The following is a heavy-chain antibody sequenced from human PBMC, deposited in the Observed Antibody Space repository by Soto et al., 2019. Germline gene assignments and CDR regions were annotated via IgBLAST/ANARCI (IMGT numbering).Heavy chain of an antibody. V-gene: IGHV1-46*01. CDR2: IDPGAGST. J-gene: IGHJ4*02. CDR3: ARGYTSMVRIGH. Sequence: ASVKVSCKPSGYMFISQHLHWVRQAPGHGLEWMGIIDPGAGSTNYAQRFQGRVTMTRDRSTSTVYMELSSLRPDDTAVYYCARGYTSMVRIGHWGQGTLVTVSS. D-gene: IGHD5-18*01. CDR1: GYMFISQH.